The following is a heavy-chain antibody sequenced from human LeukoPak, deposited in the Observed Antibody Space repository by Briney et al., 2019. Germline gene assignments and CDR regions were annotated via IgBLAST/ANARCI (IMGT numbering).Heavy chain of an antibody. CDR3: ARPYSTGWYYFDY. J-gene: IGHJ4*02. CDR2: IYPGDSTT. V-gene: IGHV5-51*01. CDR1: GYGFTNSW. Sequence: GESLKISCKGSGYGFTNSWIGWVRQVPGKGLEWMGIIYPGDSTTKYSPSFQGHVTISADKSISTAYLQWSSLKASDTAMYYCARPYSTGWYYFDYWGQGTLVTVSS. D-gene: IGHD6-19*01.